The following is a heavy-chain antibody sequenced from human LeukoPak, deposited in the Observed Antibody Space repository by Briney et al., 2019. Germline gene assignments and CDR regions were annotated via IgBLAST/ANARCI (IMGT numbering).Heavy chain of an antibody. CDR2: IYHSGST. CDR1: GDSISSGYY. CDR3: ARQGGDYFDY. Sequence: PSETLSLTCAVSGDSISSGYYWGWIRQPPGKGLEWIGSIYHSGSTYYNPSLKSRVTISVDTSKNQFSLKLSSVTAADTAVYYCARQGGDYFDYWGQGTLVTVSS. V-gene: IGHV4-38-2*01. J-gene: IGHJ4*02. D-gene: IGHD1-26*01.